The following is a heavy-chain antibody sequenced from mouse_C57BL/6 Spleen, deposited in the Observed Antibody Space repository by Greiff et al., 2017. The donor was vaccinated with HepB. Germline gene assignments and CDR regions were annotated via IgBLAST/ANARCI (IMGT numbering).Heavy chain of an antibody. D-gene: IGHD1-1*01. Sequence: QVQLQQSGPELVKPGASVKISCKASGYAFSSSWMNWVKQRPGKGLEWIGRIYPGDGDTNYNGKFKGNATLTADQSSSTAYMQLSSLTSEDSAVYFCARGATTVVARYFDVWGTGTTVTVSS. CDR2: IYPGDGDT. J-gene: IGHJ1*03. CDR1: GYAFSSSW. CDR3: ARGATTVVARYFDV. V-gene: IGHV1-82*01.